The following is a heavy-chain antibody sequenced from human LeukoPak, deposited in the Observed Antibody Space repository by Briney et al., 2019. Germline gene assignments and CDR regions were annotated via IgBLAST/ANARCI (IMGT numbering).Heavy chain of an antibody. D-gene: IGHD2-21*01. CDR3: ARVRLPEVY. Sequence: ASVKVSCTASGYTFSSYDINWVRQATGQGLEWRGWMNPNSGNTGYAQKFQGRVTMTRTTSISTAYTGLSSLRSEDTAVYYCARVRLPEVYWGQGSLVTVSS. CDR2: MNPNSGNT. J-gene: IGHJ4*01. CDR1: GYTFSSYD. V-gene: IGHV1-8*01.